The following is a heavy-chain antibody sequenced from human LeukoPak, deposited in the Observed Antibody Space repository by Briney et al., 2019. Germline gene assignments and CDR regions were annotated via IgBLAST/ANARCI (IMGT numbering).Heavy chain of an antibody. CDR1: GYSISSGFY. CDR2: IYHSAST. D-gene: IGHD2-15*01. CDR3: ARAGCKNRSGGSCPGALNWFDP. Sequence: SETLSLTCAVSGYSISSGFYWGWIRQPPGKGLEWIGSIYHSASTYYNPSLKSRVTISVDTSKNQFSLKLSSVTAADTAVYYCARAGCKNRSGGSCPGALNWFDPWGQEPWSPSPQ. J-gene: IGHJ5*02. V-gene: IGHV4-38-2*01.